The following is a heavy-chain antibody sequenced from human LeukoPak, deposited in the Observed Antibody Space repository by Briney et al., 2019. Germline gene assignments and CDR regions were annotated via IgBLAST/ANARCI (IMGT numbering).Heavy chain of an antibody. CDR3: ARNSFPTYYYDSSGYYYYGMDV. CDR1: GYSFTSYW. J-gene: IGHJ6*02. D-gene: IGHD3-22*01. Sequence: GESLKISCKGSGYSFTSYWIGWVRQMPGKGLEWMGIIYPGDSDTGYSPSFQGQVTISADKSISTAYLQWSSLKASDTAMYYCARNSFPTYYYDSSGYYYYGMDVWGQGTTVTVSS. V-gene: IGHV5-51*01. CDR2: IYPGDSDT.